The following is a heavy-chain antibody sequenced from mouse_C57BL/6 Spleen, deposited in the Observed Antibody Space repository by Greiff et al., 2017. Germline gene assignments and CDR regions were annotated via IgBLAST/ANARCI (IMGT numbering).Heavy chain of an antibody. CDR2: IYPGDGDT. Sequence: VQLQQSGPELVKPGASVKISCKASGYAFSSSWMNWVKQRPGKGLEWIGRIYPGDGDTNYNGKFKGKATLTADKSSSTAYMQLSSLTSEDSAVYFCASKGGSSACDYGGQGTTLTVSS. CDR1: GYAFSSSW. D-gene: IGHD1-1*01. CDR3: ASKGGSSACDY. V-gene: IGHV1-82*01. J-gene: IGHJ2*01.